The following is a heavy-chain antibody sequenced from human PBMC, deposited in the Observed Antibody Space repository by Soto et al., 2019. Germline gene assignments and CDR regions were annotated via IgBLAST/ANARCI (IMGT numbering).Heavy chain of an antibody. CDR2: IIPILGTA. CDR3: ARDMGDCSGGSCYSPPYNWFDP. V-gene: IGHV1-69*13. CDR1: GGTFSSYA. Sequence: ASVKVSCKASGGTFSSYAISWVRQAPGQGLEWMGGIIPILGTANYAQKFQGRVTITADESTSTAYMELTSLRSEDTAVYYCARDMGDCSGGSCYSPPYNWFDPWGQGTLVTVSS. J-gene: IGHJ5*02. D-gene: IGHD2-15*01.